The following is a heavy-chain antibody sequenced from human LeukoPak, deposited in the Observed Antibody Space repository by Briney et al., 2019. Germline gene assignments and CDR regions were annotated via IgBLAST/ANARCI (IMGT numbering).Heavy chain of an antibody. CDR1: GFTFSSYS. V-gene: IGHV3-48*01. CDR2: ISSSSSTI. Sequence: GGSLRLSCAASGFTFSSYSMNWVRQAPGKGLEWVSYISSSSSTIYYADSVKGRFTISRDNAKNSLYLQMNSLRAEDTAVYYCARGWYSSGWSALDYWGQGTLVAVSS. D-gene: IGHD6-13*01. J-gene: IGHJ4*02. CDR3: ARGWYSSGWSALDY.